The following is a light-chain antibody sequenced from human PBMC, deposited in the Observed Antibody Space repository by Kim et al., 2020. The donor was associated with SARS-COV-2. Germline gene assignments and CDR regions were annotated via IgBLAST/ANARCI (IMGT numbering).Light chain of an antibody. V-gene: IGLV3-1*01. CDR2: EDT. J-gene: IGLJ1*01. Sequence: SVFPGQTSSITCSGDRLEEKYACWYQQKPGQSPVLVIYEDTKRPSGIPERFTGSNSGNTATLTISGTQAVDEADYYCQAWDSSTYVFGAGTKVTVL. CDR3: QAWDSSTYV. CDR1: RLEEKY.